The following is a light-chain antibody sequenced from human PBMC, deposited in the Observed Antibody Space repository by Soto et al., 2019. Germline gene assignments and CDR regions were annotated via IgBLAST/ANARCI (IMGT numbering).Light chain of an antibody. CDR3: SSYTSSSTLL. J-gene: IGLJ2*01. Sequence: QSVLTQPASVSGSPGQSITISCTGTSSDVGGYNYVSWYQQHPGKAPKLMIYDVSNRRSGVSNRFSGSKSGNTASLTISGLQAEDEADYYCSSYTSSSTLLFGGGTKLTVL. V-gene: IGLV2-14*01. CDR1: SSDVGGYNY. CDR2: DVS.